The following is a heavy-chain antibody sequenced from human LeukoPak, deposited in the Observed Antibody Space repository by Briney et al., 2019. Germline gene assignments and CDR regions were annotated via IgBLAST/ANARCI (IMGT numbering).Heavy chain of an antibody. V-gene: IGHV3-48*03. CDR1: GFTFSSYD. CDR2: ISSSGRTI. J-gene: IGHJ3*01. D-gene: IGHD3-3*01. CDR3: ARGDFWSGSDAFDF. Sequence: GGSLRLSCAGSGFTFSSYDMNWVRQAPGKGLEWVPYISSSGRTIYYADSVKGRSTISRDNAKKSLYLQMNSLRAEDTAIYYCARGDFWSGSDAFDFWGQGTMVTVSS.